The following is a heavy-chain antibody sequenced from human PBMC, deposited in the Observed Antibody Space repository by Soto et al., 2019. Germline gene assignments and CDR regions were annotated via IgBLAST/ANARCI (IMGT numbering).Heavy chain of an antibody. V-gene: IGHV3-48*03. CDR1: GLPFSIHE. CDR3: ERGGVY. D-gene: IGHD2-8*01. Sequence: GGSLRLSCEATGLPFSIHEMNWIRQTPGKRLEWIAKISGSGSTINYADSVKGRFTISRDNVQRTLHLQMDSLRVEDTGVYYCERGGVYWGRGTLVTVSS. J-gene: IGHJ1*01. CDR2: ISGSGSTI.